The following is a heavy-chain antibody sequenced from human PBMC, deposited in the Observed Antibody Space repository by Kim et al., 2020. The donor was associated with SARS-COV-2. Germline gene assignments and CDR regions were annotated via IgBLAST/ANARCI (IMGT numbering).Heavy chain of an antibody. D-gene: IGHD3-10*01. J-gene: IGHJ4*02. CDR1: GGSFSGYY. CDR2: INHSGST. V-gene: IGHV4-34*01. CDR3: ARGDFVWFGELVRFDY. Sequence: SETLSLTCAVYGGSFSGYYWSWIRQPPGKGLEWIGEINHSGSTNYNPSLKSRVTISVDTSKNQFSLKLSSVTAADTAVYYCARGDFVWFGELVRFDYWGQGTLVTVSS.